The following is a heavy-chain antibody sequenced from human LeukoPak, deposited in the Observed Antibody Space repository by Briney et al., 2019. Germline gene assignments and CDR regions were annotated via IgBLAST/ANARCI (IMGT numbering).Heavy chain of an antibody. V-gene: IGHV3-11*01. D-gene: IGHD6-13*01. CDR1: GFTFSDYY. J-gene: IGHJ6*03. CDR3: HSSSWWSPLGYYYYYMDV. CDR2: ISSSGSTI. Sequence: GGSLRLSCAASGFTFSDYYMSWIRQAPGKGLVWVSYISSSGSTIYYADSVKGRFTISRDNAKNSLYLQMNSLRAEDTAVYYCHSSSWWSPLGYYYYYMDVWGKGTTVTVSS.